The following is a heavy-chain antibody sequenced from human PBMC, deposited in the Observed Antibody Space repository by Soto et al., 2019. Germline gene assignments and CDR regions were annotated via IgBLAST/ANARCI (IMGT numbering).Heavy chain of an antibody. D-gene: IGHD6-13*01. V-gene: IGHV3-74*01. Sequence: GGSLRLSCAASGFTFSDYWMHWVRQAPGKGLVWVSRINSDGSSTTYADSVTGRFTISRDNAKNTLYLQMNSLRAEDTAVYYCARFPVAGVGYWGQGTLVTVSS. CDR2: INSDGSST. J-gene: IGHJ4*02. CDR1: GFTFSDYW. CDR3: ARFPVAGVGY.